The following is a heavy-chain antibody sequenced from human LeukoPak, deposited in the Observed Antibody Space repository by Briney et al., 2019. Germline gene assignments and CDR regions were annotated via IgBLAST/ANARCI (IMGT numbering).Heavy chain of an antibody. Sequence: GESLKISCQGSGYNFPIYWIGWVRQMPGQGLEWMGIIYPDDSNTIYGPSFQGQVTISADKSINTAYLEWSSLKASDTAIYYCARQGAAGKYYYYYMDVWGKGTTVTISS. J-gene: IGHJ6*03. V-gene: IGHV5-51*01. CDR1: GYNFPIYW. CDR3: ARQGAAGKYYYYYMDV. D-gene: IGHD6-13*01. CDR2: IYPDDSNT.